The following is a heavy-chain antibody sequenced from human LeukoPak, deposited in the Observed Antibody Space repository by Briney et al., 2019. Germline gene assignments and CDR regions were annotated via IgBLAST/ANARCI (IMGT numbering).Heavy chain of an antibody. CDR1: GFTFSSYT. CDR3: ARGEYSYGPLDYYYYMDV. D-gene: IGHD5-18*01. J-gene: IGHJ6*03. Sequence: PGGSLRPSCAASGFTFSSYTMNWVRQAPGKGLEWVSSISSSSSYIYYADSVEGRFTISRDNAKNSLYLQMNSLRAEDTAVYYCARGEYSYGPLDYYYYMDVWGKGTTVTVSS. V-gene: IGHV3-21*01. CDR2: ISSSSSYI.